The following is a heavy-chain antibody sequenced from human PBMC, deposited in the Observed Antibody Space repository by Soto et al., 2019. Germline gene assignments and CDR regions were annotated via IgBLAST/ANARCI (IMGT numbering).Heavy chain of an antibody. CDR1: GYIFTNYY. Sequence: QVQLVQSGAEVKKPGASVKVSCKASGYIFTNYYIHWVRQAPGQGLEWMAIINPLPTSGSTNYAQKFQGRVTVTRDTSTSTVYLEPSSLRSDDTAVYYFARDLAAAAYWGQGTLVTVSS. CDR2: INPLPTSGST. CDR3: ARDLAAAAY. V-gene: IGHV1-46*01. J-gene: IGHJ4*02. D-gene: IGHD6-13*01.